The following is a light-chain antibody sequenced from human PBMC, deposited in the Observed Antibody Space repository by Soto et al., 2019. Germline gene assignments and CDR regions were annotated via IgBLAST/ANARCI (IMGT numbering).Light chain of an antibody. Sequence: QSVLTQPPSASGTPGQRVTISCSGSSSNIGSNTVHWYQQLPGTAPKLLIYNNDQRPSGVPDRFSGSKSGTSASLAISGLQSEVEADYYCAGWDDSLNGPVFGGGTKLTVL. CDR3: AGWDDSLNGPV. J-gene: IGLJ2*01. CDR1: SSNIGSNT. CDR2: NND. V-gene: IGLV1-44*01.